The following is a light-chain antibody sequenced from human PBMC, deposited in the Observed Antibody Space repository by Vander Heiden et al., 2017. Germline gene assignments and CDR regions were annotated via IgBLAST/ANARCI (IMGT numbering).Light chain of an antibody. CDR2: KAS. J-gene: IGKJ1*01. V-gene: IGKV1-5*03. Sequence: DIQMTQSPSTLSASVGDRVTITCRASQSISSWLAWYQQKPGKAPKLLIYKASSLVSAVPSRFSASASGTEFTLTISSLHPDDFATYYCQQYTSYSRTFGQGTKVEIK. CDR1: QSISSW. CDR3: QQYTSYSRT.